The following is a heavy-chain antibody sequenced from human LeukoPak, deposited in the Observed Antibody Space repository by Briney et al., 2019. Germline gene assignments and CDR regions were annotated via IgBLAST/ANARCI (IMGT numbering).Heavy chain of an antibody. CDR1: GGSISSSTHY. D-gene: IGHD1-26*01. V-gene: IGHV4-39*07. CDR2: INHSGST. J-gene: IGHJ4*02. Sequence: SETLSLTCTVSGGSISSSTHYWGWIRQPPGKGLEWIGEINHSGSTNQNPSLKSRVTISVDTSKNQFSLKLSCVTAADTAVYYCARGYSGSLQRYYFDYCGQGTLVTVSS. CDR3: ARGYSGSLQRYYFDY.